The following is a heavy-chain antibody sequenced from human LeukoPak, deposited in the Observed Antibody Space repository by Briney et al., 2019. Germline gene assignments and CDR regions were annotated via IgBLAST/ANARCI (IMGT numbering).Heavy chain of an antibody. D-gene: IGHD3-3*01. J-gene: IGHJ4*02. V-gene: IGHV3-21*01. CDR2: ISSSSSYI. Sequence: GGSLRLSCAASGFTFSSYSMNWVRQAPGKGLEWVSSISSSSSYIYYADSVKGRFTISRDNAKNSLYLQMNSLRAEDTAVYYCARGGDFWSGYYLYDYWGQGTLVTVSS. CDR1: GFTFSSYS. CDR3: ARGGDFWSGYYLYDY.